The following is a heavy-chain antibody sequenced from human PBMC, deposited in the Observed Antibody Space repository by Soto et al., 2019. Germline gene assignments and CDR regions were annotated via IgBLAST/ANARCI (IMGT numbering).Heavy chain of an antibody. CDR3: ASRFPGGRNWFDP. V-gene: IGHV4-59*08. CDR2: IYYSGST. D-gene: IGHD2-15*01. J-gene: IGHJ5*02. CDR1: GGSTSSYY. Sequence: PSEPLSLTCTVSGGSTSSYYWSWIRQPPGKGLEWIGYIYYSGSTNYNPSLKSRVTISVDTCKNQFSLKLSSVTAADTAVYYCASRFPGGRNWFDPWCQGTLLTVSS.